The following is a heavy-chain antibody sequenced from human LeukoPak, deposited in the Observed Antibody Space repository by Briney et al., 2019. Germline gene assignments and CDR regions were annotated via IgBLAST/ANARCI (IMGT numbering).Heavy chain of an antibody. J-gene: IGHJ3*01. CDR2: INLKSGGT. V-gene: IGHV1-2*02. CDR1: GFTFIDYH. D-gene: IGHD6-6*01. CDR3: ARDESESSLNAFDL. Sequence: ASVKVSCKASGFTFIDYHIHWVRQAPGQGLEWMGWINLKSGGTHSAQNFQGRVTMTRATSISTTYLDLSNLRSDDTAVYYCARDESESSLNAFDLWGQGTMVTVSS.